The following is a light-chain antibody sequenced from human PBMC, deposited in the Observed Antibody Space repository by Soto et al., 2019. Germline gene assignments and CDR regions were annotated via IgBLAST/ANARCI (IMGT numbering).Light chain of an antibody. V-gene: IGKV3-11*01. CDR1: QGFSTY. CDR3: QHRGKWPPGCT. Sequence: IVVTKSAATLSVSPGERATLSCRASQGFSTYFAWYNEKPGQAPRLLIXXTSXRATGIPARFSGSGSGTDFNLTISSLEPEDFALEYCQHRGKWPPGCTFGPGTKVDIK. CDR2: XTS. J-gene: IGKJ3*01.